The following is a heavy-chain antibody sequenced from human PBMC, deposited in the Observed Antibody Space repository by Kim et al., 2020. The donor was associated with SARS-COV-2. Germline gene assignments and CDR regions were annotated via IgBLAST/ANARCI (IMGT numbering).Heavy chain of an antibody. D-gene: IGHD1-26*01. CDR1: GFDYSIYW. Sequence: GGSLRLSCEASGFDYSIYWMSWVRQAPGKGPECVANIKGDDSEKNYVDSVKGRFTISRDNAKNSLFLEMDNLTVEDTAIYYCAKWTFYGPDYWGQGTPVTVSP. J-gene: IGHJ4*02. CDR2: IKGDDSEK. V-gene: IGHV3-7*03. CDR3: AKWTFYGPDY.